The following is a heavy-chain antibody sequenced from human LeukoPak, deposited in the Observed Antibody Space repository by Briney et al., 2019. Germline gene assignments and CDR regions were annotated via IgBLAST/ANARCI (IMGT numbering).Heavy chain of an antibody. CDR3: ARGNGYSYMERVDY. CDR1: GFTFSNYW. J-gene: IGHJ4*02. D-gene: IGHD5-18*01. V-gene: IGHV3-7*01. CDR2: IKQDGSEK. Sequence: GGSLRLSCAASGFTFSNYWMSWVRQTPGKGLEWVANIKQDGSEKYYVDSVKGRFTISRDNAWNSLYLQMNSLRAEDTAVYYCARGNGYSYMERVDYWGQGTLVTVSS.